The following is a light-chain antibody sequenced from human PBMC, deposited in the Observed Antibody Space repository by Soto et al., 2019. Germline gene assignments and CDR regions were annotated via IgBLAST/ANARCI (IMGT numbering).Light chain of an antibody. CDR1: SSDIGGYNY. Sequence: QSALTQPPSASGSPGQSVTISCTGTSSDIGGYNYVSWYQQHPGKAPKLMIYEVSNRPSGVSNRFSGSKSGNTASLTISGLQAEDEADYYCSSYSSSITVLFGGGTQLTVL. CDR3: SSYSSSITVL. V-gene: IGLV2-14*01. CDR2: EVS. J-gene: IGLJ2*01.